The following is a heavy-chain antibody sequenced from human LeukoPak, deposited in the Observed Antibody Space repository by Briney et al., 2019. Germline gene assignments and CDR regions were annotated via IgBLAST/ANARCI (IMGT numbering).Heavy chain of an antibody. CDR3: ASTDACYDSSGSTDAFDI. Sequence: GASVKVSCKASGYTFTSYGISWVRQAPGQGLEWMGWISAYNGNTNYAQKPQGRVTMTTDTSTSTAYMDLRSLRSDGTAVYYCASTDACYDSSGSTDAFDIWGQGTVVTVCS. V-gene: IGHV1-18*01. J-gene: IGHJ3*02. D-gene: IGHD3-22*01. CDR1: GYTFTSYG. CDR2: ISAYNGNT.